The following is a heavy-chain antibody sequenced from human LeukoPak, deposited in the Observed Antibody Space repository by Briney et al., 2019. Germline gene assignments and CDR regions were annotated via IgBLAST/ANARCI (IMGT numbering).Heavy chain of an antibody. V-gene: IGHV3-9*01. CDR3: SPLTVASG. CDR2: ISWNSGSI. CDR1: GFTFDEYA. J-gene: IGHJ4*02. D-gene: IGHD6-25*01. Sequence: PGGSLRLSCAASGFTFDEYAMHWVRQAPGKGLEWVSGISWNSGSIGYADSVKGRFTISRDNAKNSLYLQMNSLRAEDTALYYCSPLTVASGWGQGTLVTVSS.